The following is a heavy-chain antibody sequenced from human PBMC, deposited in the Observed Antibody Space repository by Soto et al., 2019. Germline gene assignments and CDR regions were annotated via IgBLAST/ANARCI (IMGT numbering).Heavy chain of an antibody. Sequence: GGSLRLSCAGSGFHFGNAWMNWVRQAPGKGLEWVGRIKSKSDGETRDYAAPVKGRFTISRDDSQTTLYLQMNTLKVEDTAVYYCTTGGYYPDYWGQGTQVTVSS. CDR2: IKSKSDGETR. CDR3: TTGGYYPDY. V-gene: IGHV3-15*07. J-gene: IGHJ4*02. CDR1: GFHFGNAW. D-gene: IGHD3-3*01.